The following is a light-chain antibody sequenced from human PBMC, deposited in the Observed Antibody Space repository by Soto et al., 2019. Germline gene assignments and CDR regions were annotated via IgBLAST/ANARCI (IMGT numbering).Light chain of an antibody. CDR3: SSYTSTTTLVV. CDR1: NSDIGAFNY. V-gene: IGLV2-14*03. J-gene: IGLJ3*02. Sequence: QPVLTQPASVSGSPGQSITISCTGTNSDIGAFNYVSWYQQHPGKVPKLLIYDVSNRPSGIPYRFSGSKSGKTASLTISGLQAEDEADYYCSSYTSTTTLVVFGGGTKLTV. CDR2: DVS.